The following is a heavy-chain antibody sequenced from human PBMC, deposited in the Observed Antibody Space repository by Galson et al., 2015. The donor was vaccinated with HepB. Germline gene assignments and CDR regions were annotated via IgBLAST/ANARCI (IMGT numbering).Heavy chain of an antibody. V-gene: IGHV1-46*03. CDR3: ARAAPSLWKWIQLWPGFDY. CDR2: INPSGGST. Sequence: SVKVSCKASGYTFTSYYMHWVRQAPGQGLEWMGIINPSGGSTSYAQKFQGRVTMTRDTSTSTVYMELSSLRSEDTAVYYCARAAPSLWKWIQLWPGFDYWGQGTLVTVSS. J-gene: IGHJ4*02. CDR1: GYTFTSYY. D-gene: IGHD5-18*01.